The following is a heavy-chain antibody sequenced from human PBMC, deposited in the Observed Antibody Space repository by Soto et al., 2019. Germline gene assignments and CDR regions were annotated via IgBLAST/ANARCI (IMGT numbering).Heavy chain of an antibody. D-gene: IGHD5-18*01. V-gene: IGHV4-30-2*01. CDR2: IYHSGST. CDR1: GGSISSGGYS. J-gene: IGHJ6*02. Sequence: SETLSLTCAVSGGSISSGGYSWSWIRQPPGKGLEWIGYIYHSGSTYYNPSLKSRVTISVDKSKNQFSLKLSSVTAADTAVYYCAGWIQLQQYYYYGMDVWGQGTTVTVSS. CDR3: AGWIQLQQYYYYGMDV.